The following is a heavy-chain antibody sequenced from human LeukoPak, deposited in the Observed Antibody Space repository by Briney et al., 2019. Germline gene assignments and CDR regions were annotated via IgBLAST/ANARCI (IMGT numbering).Heavy chain of an antibody. V-gene: IGHV1-18*01. CDR1: AYSFTSYG. J-gene: IGHJ4*02. CDR2: ISAYNGNT. D-gene: IGHD3-22*01. CDR3: ARDSLADYDSTGYYYAFDY. Sequence: ASVTVSFTSSAYSFTSYGISWVRQAPGQGLEWMGWISAYNGNTKYAQKLQGRVTMTTDTSTSTAYMELRSLRSDDTAVYFCARDSLADYDSTGYYYAFDYWGQGTLATVSS.